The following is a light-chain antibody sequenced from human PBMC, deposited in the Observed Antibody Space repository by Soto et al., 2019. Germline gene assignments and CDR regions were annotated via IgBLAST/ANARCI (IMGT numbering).Light chain of an antibody. CDR2: DAS. Sequence: EIVLTQSPATLSLSPGERATLSCRASQSVSSYLAWYQQKPGQAPRLLIYDASNRATGIPARFSRGGSGTDFTLTISSLEPDDFAVYYCQRRSNWRFTFGPVTTVDIK. CDR3: QRRSNWRFT. J-gene: IGKJ3*01. CDR1: QSVSSY. V-gene: IGKV3-11*01.